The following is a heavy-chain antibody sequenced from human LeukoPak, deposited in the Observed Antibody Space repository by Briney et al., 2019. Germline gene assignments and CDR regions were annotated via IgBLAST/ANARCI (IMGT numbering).Heavy chain of an antibody. D-gene: IGHD1-26*01. J-gene: IGHJ5*02. CDR3: ARDRIVGATFPYWFDP. CDR2: IYHSGST. Sequence: SETLSLTCAVSGYSISSGYYWGWIRQPPGKGLEWIGSIYHSGSTYYNPSLKSRVTISVDTSKNQFSLKLSSVTAADTAVYYCARDRIVGATFPYWFDPWGQGTLVPVSS. CDR1: GYSISSGYY. V-gene: IGHV4-38-2*02.